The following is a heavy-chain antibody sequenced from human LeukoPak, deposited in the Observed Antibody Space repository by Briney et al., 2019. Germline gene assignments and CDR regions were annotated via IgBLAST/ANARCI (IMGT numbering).Heavy chain of an antibody. CDR2: ISAYNGNT. D-gene: IGHD1-26*01. CDR3: ARDGSYYNWFDP. J-gene: IGHJ5*02. CDR1: GGTFSSYA. Sequence: VASVKVSCKASGGTFSSYAISWVRQAPGQGLEWMGWISAYNGNTNYAQKLQGRVTMTTDTSTSTAYMELRSLRSDDTAVYYCARDGSYYNWFDPWGQGTLVTVSS. V-gene: IGHV1-18*01.